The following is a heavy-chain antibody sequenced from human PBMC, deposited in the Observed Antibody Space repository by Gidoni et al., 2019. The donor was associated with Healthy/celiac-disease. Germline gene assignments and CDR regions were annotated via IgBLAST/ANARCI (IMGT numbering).Heavy chain of an antibody. J-gene: IGHJ5*02. CDR3: ASHYYNSGLRTVNWFDP. V-gene: IGHV4-34*01. CDR2: INHSGST. CDR1: GGSFSGYY. Sequence: QVQLQQWGAGLLKPSETLSLTCAVYGGSFSGYYWSWIRQPPGKGLEWFGEINHSGSTNYNPSLKSRVTISVDTSKNQFSLKLSSVTAADTAVYYCASHYYNSGLRTVNWFDPWGQGTLVTVSS. D-gene: IGHD3-10*01.